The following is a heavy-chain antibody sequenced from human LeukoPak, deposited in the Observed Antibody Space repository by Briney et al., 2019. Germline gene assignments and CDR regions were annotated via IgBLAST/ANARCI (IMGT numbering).Heavy chain of an antibody. D-gene: IGHD3-22*01. CDR1: GGSISSSSYY. CDR2: IYYSGST. V-gene: IGHV4-39*07. CDR3: ARDRPHYYDSSGYHGAFDI. J-gene: IGHJ3*02. Sequence: SETLSLTCTVSGGSISSSSYYWGWIRQPPGKGLEWIGSIYYSGSTYYNPSLKSRVTISVDTSKNQFSLKLSSVTAADTAVYYCARDRPHYYDSSGYHGAFDIWGQGTMVTVSS.